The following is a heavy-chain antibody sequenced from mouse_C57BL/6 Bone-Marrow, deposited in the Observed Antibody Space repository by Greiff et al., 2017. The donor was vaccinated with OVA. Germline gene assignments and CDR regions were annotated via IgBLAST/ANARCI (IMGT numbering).Heavy chain of an antibody. CDR1: GYSFTDYN. Sequence: VQLQQSGPELVKPGASVKISCKASGYSFTDYNMNWVKQSNGKSLEWIGVISPNYGTTSYNQKFKGKAKLTVDQSTSTADMQLNSLTADDSAVYYCARHYYVSSYGFAYWGQGTLVTVTA. CDR2: ISPNYGTT. D-gene: IGHD1-1*01. J-gene: IGHJ3*01. CDR3: ARHYYVSSYGFAY. V-gene: IGHV1-39*01.